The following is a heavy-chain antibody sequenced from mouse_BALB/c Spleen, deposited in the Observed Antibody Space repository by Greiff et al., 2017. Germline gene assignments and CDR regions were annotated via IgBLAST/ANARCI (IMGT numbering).Heavy chain of an antibody. CDR1: GYSITSDYA. J-gene: IGHJ4*01. V-gene: IGHV3-2*02. CDR3: ARCDYDGYAMDY. D-gene: IGHD2-4*01. CDR2: ISYSGST. Sequence: DVQLQESGPGLVKPSQSLSLTCTVTGYSITSDYAWNWIRQFPGNKLEWMGYISYSGSTSYNPSLKSRISITRDTSKNQFFLQLNSVTTEDTATYYCARCDYDGYAMDYWGQGTSVTVSS.